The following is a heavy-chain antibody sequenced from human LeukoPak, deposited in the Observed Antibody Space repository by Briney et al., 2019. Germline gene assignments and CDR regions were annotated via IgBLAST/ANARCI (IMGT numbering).Heavy chain of an antibody. Sequence: GGSLRLSCAASGFTLSGSAMHWVRQASGKGLEWVGRIRSKANNYATAYAASVKGRFTISRDDLRNTAYLQMNSLKTEDTAVYYCTSRSGNSDYDYYYYYGMDVWGQGTTVTVSS. CDR3: TSRSGNSDYDYYYYYGMDV. V-gene: IGHV3-73*01. CDR2: IRSKANNYAT. CDR1: GFTLSGSA. J-gene: IGHJ6*02. D-gene: IGHD5-12*01.